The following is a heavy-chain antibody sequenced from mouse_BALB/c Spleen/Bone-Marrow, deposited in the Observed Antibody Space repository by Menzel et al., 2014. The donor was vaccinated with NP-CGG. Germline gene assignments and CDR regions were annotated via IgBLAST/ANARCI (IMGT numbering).Heavy chain of an antibody. V-gene: IGHV1-26*01. J-gene: IGHJ4*01. D-gene: IGHD1-1*01. CDR2: VHPNNGGT. CDR3: SRYVRYVGVTMDY. Sequence: VQLQQPGPDLVKPGASVKISCKASGYSFSGYYMHWVKQSHGKSLEWIGRVHPNNGGTSYNQKFKGKAILNVDMSSSTAYMEFRSLTSEDSAVYYCSRYVRYVGVTMDYWGQGTSVTVSS. CDR1: GYSFSGYY.